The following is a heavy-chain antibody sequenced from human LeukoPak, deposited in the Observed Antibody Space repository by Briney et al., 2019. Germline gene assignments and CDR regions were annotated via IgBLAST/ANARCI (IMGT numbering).Heavy chain of an antibody. CDR2: IFYSGST. V-gene: IGHV4-59*01. D-gene: IGHD3-10*01. CDR1: GGXIRSYY. J-gene: IGHJ6*02. CDR3: ARDRSYYTGGMDV. Sequence: SETLSLTCTVSGGXIRSYYCSWIRQPPRKGLEWIGYIFYSGSTKYNPSLKGRVTISVDTSKNQFSLKLSSVTAADTAVYYCARDRSYYTGGMDVWGQGTTVTVSS.